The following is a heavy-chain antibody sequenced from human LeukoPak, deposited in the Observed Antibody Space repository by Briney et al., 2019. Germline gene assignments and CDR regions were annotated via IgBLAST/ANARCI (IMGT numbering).Heavy chain of an antibody. D-gene: IGHD2-2*01. CDR2: ISSSSSSI. V-gene: IGHV3-21*01. CDR1: GFTFSSYA. Sequence: GGSLRLSCAASGFTFSSYAVSWVRQAPGKGLEWVSFISSSSSSIYYADSVKGRFTISRDNAKNSLYLQVNSLRAEDTAVYYCARDEVTCSSTNCYFVYWGQGTLVTVSS. CDR3: ARDEVTCSSTNCYFVY. J-gene: IGHJ4*02.